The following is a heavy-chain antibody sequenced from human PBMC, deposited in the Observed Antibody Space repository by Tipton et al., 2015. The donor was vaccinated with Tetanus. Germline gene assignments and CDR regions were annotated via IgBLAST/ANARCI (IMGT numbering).Heavy chain of an antibody. J-gene: IGHJ4*02. V-gene: IGHV4-59*01. CDR2: IYYSGST. Sequence: LSCTVSGGSISSYYWSWIRQPAGKGLEWIGYIYYSGSTNYNPSLKSRVTISVDTSKNQFSLKLSSVTAADTAVYYCARVGFGYSGYHFYGYWGQGTLVTVSS. CDR3: ARVGFGYSGYHFYGY. CDR1: GGSISSYY. D-gene: IGHD5-12*01.